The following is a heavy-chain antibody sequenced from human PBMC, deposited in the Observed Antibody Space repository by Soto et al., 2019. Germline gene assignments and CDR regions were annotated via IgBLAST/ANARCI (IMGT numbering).Heavy chain of an antibody. Sequence: QVQLQESGPGLVKPSQTLSLTCTVSGGSISSGGYYWSWIRQHPGKGLEWIGYIYYSGSTYYNPSLKSRVTISVDTSKNQFSLKLSSVTAADTVVYYCRVASAGDERDYFDYWGQGTLVTVSS. V-gene: IGHV4-31*03. CDR2: IYYSGST. CDR1: GGSISSGGYY. D-gene: IGHD6-13*01. J-gene: IGHJ4*02. CDR3: RVASAGDERDYFDY.